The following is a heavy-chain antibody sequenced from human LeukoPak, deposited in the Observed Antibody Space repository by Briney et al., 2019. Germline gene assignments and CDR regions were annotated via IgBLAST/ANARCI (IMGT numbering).Heavy chain of an antibody. CDR2: ISAYNGNT. J-gene: IGHJ4*02. CDR1: GYTFTSYG. V-gene: IGHV1-18*01. Sequence: GASVRVSCKASGYTFTSYGISWVRQAPGQGLEWMGWISAYNGNTNYAQKLQGRVTMTTDTSTSTAYMELRSLRSDDTAVYYCARGVYDILTGYYQVSFDYWGQGTLVTVSS. D-gene: IGHD3-9*01. CDR3: ARGVYDILTGYYQVSFDY.